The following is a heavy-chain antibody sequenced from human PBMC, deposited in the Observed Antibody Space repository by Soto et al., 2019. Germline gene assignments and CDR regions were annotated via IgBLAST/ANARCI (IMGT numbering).Heavy chain of an antibody. CDR2: MYSTNNT. CDR3: ARDSIVSTMGGWLDP. CDR1: GFTVSGNY. Sequence: EVQLVESGGGLVQAGGSLRLSCAASGFTVSGNYMAWVRQAPGKGLEWVSIMYSTNNTYYADFVKGRFTMSRDNSKNTMWLQMNSLRAEDTDVYYCARDSIVSTMGGWLDPWGEGARVIVSS. D-gene: IGHD5-12*01. V-gene: IGHV3-66*01. J-gene: IGHJ5*02.